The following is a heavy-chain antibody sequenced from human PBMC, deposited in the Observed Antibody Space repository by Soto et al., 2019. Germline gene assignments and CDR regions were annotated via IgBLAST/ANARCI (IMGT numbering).Heavy chain of an antibody. V-gene: IGHV3-33*01. Sequence: QVQLVESGGGVVQPGRSLRLSCAASGFTFSSYGMHWVRQAPGKGLEWVAVIWYDGSNKYYADSVKGRFTISRDNSKNTLYLQMNSLRAEDTAVYYCARDERRYTFDYWGQGTLVTVSS. CDR3: ARDERRYTFDY. D-gene: IGHD1-1*01. CDR2: IWYDGSNK. J-gene: IGHJ4*02. CDR1: GFTFSSYG.